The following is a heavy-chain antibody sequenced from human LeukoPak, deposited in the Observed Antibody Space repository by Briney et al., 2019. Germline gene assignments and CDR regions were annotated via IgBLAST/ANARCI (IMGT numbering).Heavy chain of an antibody. J-gene: IGHJ4*02. CDR2: ISYDGSNK. V-gene: IGHV3-30*18. Sequence: GGSLRLSCAASGFTLSSYGMQWVRQAPAKGVEWVAVISYDGSNKYYADSVKGRFTISRDNSKNTLYLQMNSLRAEDTAVYYCAKPQTRPTDYFDYWGQETLVTVSS. CDR1: GFTLSSYG. D-gene: IGHD4-17*01. CDR3: AKPQTRPTDYFDY.